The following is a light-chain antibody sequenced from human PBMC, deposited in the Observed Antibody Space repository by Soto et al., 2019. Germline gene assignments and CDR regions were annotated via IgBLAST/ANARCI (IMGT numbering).Light chain of an antibody. Sequence: QTVVTQEPSFSVSPGRIVTLTCGLSSGSVSTSYYPSWYQLTPGQAPRTLIYSTNTRSSGVPNRFSGSILENKAALTITGAQADDESDYYCVLYMGTGISVFGGGTKVTVL. CDR2: STN. V-gene: IGLV8-61*01. CDR1: SGSVSTSYY. CDR3: VLYMGTGISV. J-gene: IGLJ3*02.